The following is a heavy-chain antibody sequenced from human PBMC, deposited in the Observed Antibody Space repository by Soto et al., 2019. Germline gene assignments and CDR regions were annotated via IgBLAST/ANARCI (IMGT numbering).Heavy chain of an antibody. D-gene: IGHD5-12*01. CDR3: SRAFVYSRYVFYFDY. CDR1: GYTFTSYG. CDR2: ISAYNGNT. Sequence: DPEKVSCKASGYTFTSYGISWVRQAPGQGKEWMGWISAYNGNTNYAQKLQGRVTMTTDTSTSTAYMELRSLRSDDTALYYCSRAFVYSRYVFYFDYWCQGPLVTRLL. J-gene: IGHJ4*02. V-gene: IGHV1-18*01.